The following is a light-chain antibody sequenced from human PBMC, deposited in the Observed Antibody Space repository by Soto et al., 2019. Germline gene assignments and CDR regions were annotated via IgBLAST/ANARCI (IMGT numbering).Light chain of an antibody. CDR3: SRYAGTNDYL. CDR1: SSDVGGYNY. J-gene: IGLJ1*01. Sequence: SVLTQPPSASGTPGHSVTISWTGTSSDVGGYNYVSWYQQHPGKAPKLMIYEVSKRPTGVPARFSGSKSGNTASLTVSGLQAEEEADYYCSRYAGTNDYLFGTGTKVTVI. V-gene: IGLV2-8*01. CDR2: EVS.